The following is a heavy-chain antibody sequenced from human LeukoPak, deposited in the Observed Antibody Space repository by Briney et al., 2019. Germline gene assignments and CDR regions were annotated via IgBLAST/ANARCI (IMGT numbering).Heavy chain of an antibody. CDR1: GLTFSNYA. CDR3: GQDPNGDYLGAFDF. Sequence: GGSLRLSCAASGLTFSNYALVWVRQAPGKRLEWVSAITGSGGTVYADSVKGRFIISRDNSKNTLYLQMNSLRAEDTAVYYCGQDPNGDYLGAFDFWGQGTRVSVSS. J-gene: IGHJ3*01. V-gene: IGHV3-23*01. CDR2: ITGSGGT. D-gene: IGHD4-17*01.